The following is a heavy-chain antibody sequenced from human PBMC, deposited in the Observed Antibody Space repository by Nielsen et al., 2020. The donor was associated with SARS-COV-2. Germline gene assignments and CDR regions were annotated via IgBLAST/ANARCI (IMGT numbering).Heavy chain of an antibody. CDR1: GYTFTSYG. J-gene: IGHJ6*02. Sequence: ASVKVSCKASGYTFTSYGISWVRQAPGQGLEWMGWISAYNGNTNYAQKLQGRVNMTTDTSTSTAYMELRSLRTDDTAVYYCARDAPDLDLVLMVDAVGGSYYGMDVWGQGTTVTVSS. CDR2: ISAYNGNT. V-gene: IGHV1-18*01. D-gene: IGHD2-8*01. CDR3: ARDAPDLDLVLMVDAVGGSYYGMDV.